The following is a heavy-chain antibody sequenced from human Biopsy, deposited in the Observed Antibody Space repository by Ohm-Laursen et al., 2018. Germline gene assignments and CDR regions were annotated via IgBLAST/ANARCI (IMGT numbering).Heavy chain of an antibody. CDR1: GFTFSSYA. J-gene: IGHJ4*02. Sequence: SLRLSCSASGFTFSSYAMTWFRQAPGKGLEWVSTISGNSDIIYDTDSVKGRFTISRDNSKNTLYLQMNSLRADDTAVYYCALAAAQTVTYFDYWGQGTRVTVSS. CDR2: ISGNSDII. CDR3: ALAAAQTVTYFDY. V-gene: IGHV3-23*01. D-gene: IGHD4-17*01.